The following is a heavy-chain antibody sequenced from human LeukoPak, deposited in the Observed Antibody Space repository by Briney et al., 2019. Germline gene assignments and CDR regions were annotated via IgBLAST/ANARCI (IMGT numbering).Heavy chain of an antibody. CDR2: IYSGGST. Sequence: GGSLRLSCAASGFTVSSNYMSWVRQAPGEGLEWVSVIYSGGSTYYTDSVKGRFTISRDNSKNTLYLQMNSLRAEDTAVYYCARDPLGRWLQSSRYFDLWGRGTLVTVSS. V-gene: IGHV3-66*02. CDR1: GFTVSSNY. D-gene: IGHD5-24*01. J-gene: IGHJ2*01. CDR3: ARDPLGRWLQSSRYFDL.